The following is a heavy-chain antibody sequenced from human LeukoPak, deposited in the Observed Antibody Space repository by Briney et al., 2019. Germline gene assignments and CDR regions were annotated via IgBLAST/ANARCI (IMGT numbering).Heavy chain of an antibody. J-gene: IGHJ4*02. CDR2: IYYSGST. CDR3: ARGRKGSWDY. V-gene: IGHV4-59*08. Sequence: PSETLSLTCTVSGGSIGSYYWSWIRQPPGKGLEWIGYIYYSGSTNYNPSLKSRVTISVDTSKNQFSLKLSSVTAADTAVYYCARGRKGSWDYWGQGTLVTVSS. D-gene: IGHD6-13*01. CDR1: GGSIGSYY.